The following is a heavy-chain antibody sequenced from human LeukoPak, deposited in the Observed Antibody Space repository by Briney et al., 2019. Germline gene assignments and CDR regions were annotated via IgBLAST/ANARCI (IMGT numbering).Heavy chain of an antibody. J-gene: IGHJ4*02. CDR2: ISGSGGST. D-gene: IGHD3-22*01. Sequence: QAGGSLRLSCAASGFTFSSYAMSWVRQAPGKGLEWVSAISGSGGSTYYADSVKGRFTISRDNSKNTLYLQMNSLRAEDTAVYYCAKGARIGGLTMIVVVITQPPYYFDYWGQGTLVTVSS. CDR1: GFTFSSYA. V-gene: IGHV3-23*01. CDR3: AKGARIGGLTMIVVVITQPPYYFDY.